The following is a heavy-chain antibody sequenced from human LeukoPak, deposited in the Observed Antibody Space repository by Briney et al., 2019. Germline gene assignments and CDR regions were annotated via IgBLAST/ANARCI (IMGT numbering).Heavy chain of an antibody. V-gene: IGHV1-46*01. CDR3: APLISNGRAFDY. CDR2: TNPSGGST. CDR1: GYTFTSYY. D-gene: IGHD3-16*01. J-gene: IGHJ4*02. Sequence: ASVKVSCKASGYTFTSYYIHWVRQAPGQGLEWMGMTNPSGGSTSYAQNFQGRVTMTRDTSTSTVYMELNSLRSEDTAIYYCAPLISNGRAFDYWGQGALVTVSS.